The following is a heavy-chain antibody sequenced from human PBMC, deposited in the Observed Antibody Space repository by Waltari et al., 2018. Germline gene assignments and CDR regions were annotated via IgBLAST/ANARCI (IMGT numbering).Heavy chain of an antibody. D-gene: IGHD1-1*01. CDR1: GFTFSSYE. CDR2: ISSSGST. CDR3: AREGVNSGAFDI. Sequence: EVQLVESGGGLVQPGGSLRLSCAASGFTFSSYEMNWVRQAPGKGLEWVSYISSSGSTYYADSVKGRFTISRDNSKNTLYLQMNSLRAEDTAVYYCAREGVNSGAFDIWGQGTMVTVSS. J-gene: IGHJ3*02. V-gene: IGHV3-48*03.